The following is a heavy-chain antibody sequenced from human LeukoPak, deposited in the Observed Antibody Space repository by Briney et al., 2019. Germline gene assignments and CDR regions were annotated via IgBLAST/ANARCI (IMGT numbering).Heavy chain of an antibody. D-gene: IGHD6-13*01. CDR3: ATVTAAAGRAGDY. CDR2: FDPEDGET. V-gene: IGHV1-24*01. CDR1: GYTLTELS. Sequence: ASVKVSCKVSGYTLTELSMHWVRQAPGKGLEWMGDFDPEDGETIYAQKFQGRVTMTEDTSTDTAYMELSSLRSEDTAVYYCATVTAAAGRAGDYWGQGTLVTVSS. J-gene: IGHJ4*02.